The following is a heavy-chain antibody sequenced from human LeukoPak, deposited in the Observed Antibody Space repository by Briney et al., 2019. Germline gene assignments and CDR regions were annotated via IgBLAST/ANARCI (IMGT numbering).Heavy chain of an antibody. Sequence: GGSLRLSCAASGFTFSSYAMHWVRQAPGKGLEWVAVISYDGSNKYYADSVKGRFTISRDNSKNTLYLQMNSLSAEDTAVYYCARDWGIAADWFDPWGQGTLVTVSS. J-gene: IGHJ5*02. D-gene: IGHD6-13*01. V-gene: IGHV3-30*01. CDR2: ISYDGSNK. CDR1: GFTFSSYA. CDR3: ARDWGIAADWFDP.